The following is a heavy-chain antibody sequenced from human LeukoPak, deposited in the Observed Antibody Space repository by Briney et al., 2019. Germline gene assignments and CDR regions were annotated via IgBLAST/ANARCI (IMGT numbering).Heavy chain of an antibody. CDR3: ARDRGSGWYPNFDY. CDR1: GFTLSSYS. CDR2: ISSSSSYI. J-gene: IGHJ4*02. V-gene: IGHV3-21*01. Sequence: SGGSLRLSCAASGFTLSSYSMNWVRQAPGKGLEGVSSISSSSSYIHYADSVKGRFTISRDNAKNSLYLQMNSLRAEDTTVYYCARDRGSGWYPNFDYWGQGTLVTVSS. D-gene: IGHD6-19*01.